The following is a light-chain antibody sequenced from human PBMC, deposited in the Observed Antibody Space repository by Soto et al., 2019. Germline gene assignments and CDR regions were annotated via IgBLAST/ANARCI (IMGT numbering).Light chain of an antibody. V-gene: IGKV3-15*01. Sequence: EIVMTQSPATLSVSPGERATLSCRASQSVSSNLAWYHQKPGQAPRLLLYGASTRATGIPARFSGSGSGTEFTLTISSLQSEDFAVYYCQQYNNWPSGTFGQGTKLEIK. CDR3: QQYNNWPSGT. J-gene: IGKJ2*01. CDR2: GAS. CDR1: QSVSSN.